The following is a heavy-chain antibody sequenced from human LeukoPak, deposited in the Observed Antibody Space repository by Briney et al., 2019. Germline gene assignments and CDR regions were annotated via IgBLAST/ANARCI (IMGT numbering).Heavy chain of an antibody. D-gene: IGHD3-16*02. Sequence: GGSLRLSCAASGFTLSSYAMSWVRQAPGKGLEWVSAISGSGGSTYYADSVKGRFTISRDNSKNTLYLQMNSLRAEDTAVYYCAKGNTARSMITFGGVIVYDYWGQGTLVTVSS. CDR2: ISGSGGST. J-gene: IGHJ4*02. CDR1: GFTLSSYA. V-gene: IGHV3-23*01. CDR3: AKGNTARSMITFGGVIVYDY.